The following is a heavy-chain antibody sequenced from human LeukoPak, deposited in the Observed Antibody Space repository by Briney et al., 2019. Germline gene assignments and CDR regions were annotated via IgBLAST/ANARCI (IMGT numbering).Heavy chain of an antibody. CDR1: GFTFSSYG. D-gene: IGHD1-26*01. Sequence: PGGSLRLSCAASGFTFSSYGMHWVRQAPGKGLEWVAVIWYDGSNKYYADSVKGRFTISRDNSRNTLYLPMNSLRAEDTAVYYCVKDRGGSPFYGMDVWGQGTTVTVSS. V-gene: IGHV3-33*06. J-gene: IGHJ6*02. CDR2: IWYDGSNK. CDR3: VKDRGGSPFYGMDV.